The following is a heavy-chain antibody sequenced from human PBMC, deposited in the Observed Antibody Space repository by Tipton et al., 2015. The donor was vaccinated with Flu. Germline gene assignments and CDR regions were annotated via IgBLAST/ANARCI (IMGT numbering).Heavy chain of an antibody. J-gene: IGHJ4*02. Sequence: TLSLTCTVSGDSLRDNYWSWIRQSPGKGLEWIGYILYSGTTYYNPSLKSRVTIPMDTSKNQFSLKVNSVTAADTAVYYCARAIYEIGPDYWGQGALVTVSS. CDR2: ILYSGTT. CDR3: ARAIYEIGPDY. CDR1: GDSLRDNY. V-gene: IGHV4-59*01. D-gene: IGHD3-9*01.